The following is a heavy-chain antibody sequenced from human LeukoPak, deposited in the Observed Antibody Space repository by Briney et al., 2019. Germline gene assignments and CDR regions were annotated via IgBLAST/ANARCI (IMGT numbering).Heavy chain of an antibody. D-gene: IGHD1-14*01. CDR2: INGDGGRT. V-gene: IGHV3-23*01. CDR1: EFTFSNSA. J-gene: IGHJ6*02. CDR3: AKDIKGTNYYYYGMGA. Sequence: GGSLRLSCAASEFTFSNSAMTWVCQAPGKGLNWVSAINGDGGRTYHADSVKGRFTISRDNSKNALYLQMNSLRVEDTAVYYCAKDIKGTNYYYYGMGAWGQGTTVTVSS.